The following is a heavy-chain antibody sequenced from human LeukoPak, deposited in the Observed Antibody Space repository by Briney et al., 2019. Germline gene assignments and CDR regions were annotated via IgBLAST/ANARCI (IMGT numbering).Heavy chain of an antibody. CDR3: ARKSGGYYCYYYMDV. CDR2: INHSGST. V-gene: IGHV4-34*01. Sequence: GSLRLSCAASGFSVSNMYMSWVRQAPGKGLEWIGEINHSGSTNYNPSLKSRVTISVDTSKKQFSLKLSAVTAADTAVYYCARKSGGYYCYYYMDVWGKGTTVTVSS. J-gene: IGHJ6*03. CDR1: GFSVSNMY. D-gene: IGHD3-10*01.